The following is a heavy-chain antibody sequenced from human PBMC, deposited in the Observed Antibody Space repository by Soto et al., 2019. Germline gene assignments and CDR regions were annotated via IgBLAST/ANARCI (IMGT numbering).Heavy chain of an antibody. J-gene: IGHJ4*02. D-gene: IGHD3-3*01. CDR3: ARDHPTYYDFWSGYNFEY. CDR1: GGSISDYY. V-gene: IGHV4-4*07. CDR2: IWTSGSA. Sequence: PSETLSLTCSVSGGSISDYYWNWIRQPAGKGLEWIGRIWTSGSANYNPSLKSRVTMSADTSKNQFSLKLTSVTAADSAMYYCARDHPTYYDFWSGYNFEYWGQGIMVTVYS.